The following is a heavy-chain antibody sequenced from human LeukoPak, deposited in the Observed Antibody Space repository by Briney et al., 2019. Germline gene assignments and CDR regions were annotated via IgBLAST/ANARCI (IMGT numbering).Heavy chain of an antibody. CDR1: GFTFSSYA. V-gene: IGHV3-30*04. J-gene: IGHJ5*02. D-gene: IGHD1-26*01. CDR2: ISYDGSNK. CDR3: ARDLYVGRFDP. Sequence: PGGSLRLSCAASGFTFSSYAMHWVRQAPGKGLEWVAVISYDGSNKYYADSVKGRFTISRDNSKNTLYLQMNSLRAEDTAVYYCARDLYVGRFDPWGQGTLVTVSS.